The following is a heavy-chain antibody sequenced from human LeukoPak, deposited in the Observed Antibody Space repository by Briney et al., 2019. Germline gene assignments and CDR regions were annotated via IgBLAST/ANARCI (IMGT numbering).Heavy chain of an antibody. CDR3: AKERGNWFDP. V-gene: IGHV3-9*01. J-gene: IGHJ5*02. CDR2: ISWNSGSI. Sequence: GGSLRLSCAASGFTFDDYAMHWVRYAPGKGLEWVSGISWNSGSIGYADSVKGRFTISRDNAKNSLYLQMNSLRAEDTALYYCAKERGNWFDPWGQGTLVTVSS. CDR1: GFTFDDYA.